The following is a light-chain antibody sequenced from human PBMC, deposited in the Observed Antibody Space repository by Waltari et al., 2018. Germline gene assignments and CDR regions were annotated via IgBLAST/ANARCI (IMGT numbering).Light chain of an antibody. V-gene: IGLV2-8*01. CDR1: NSDVGGYNY. CDR3: SSYGGSNNLV. J-gene: IGLJ2*01. CDR2: DVT. Sequence: QSALTQPPSVSGSPGPSVTISCAGSNSDVGGYNYASWYQQHPGKAPKLIIYDVTKRPSGVPDRFSGSKSSNTASLTVSGLQVEDEADYYCSSYGGSNNLVFGAGTKLTVL.